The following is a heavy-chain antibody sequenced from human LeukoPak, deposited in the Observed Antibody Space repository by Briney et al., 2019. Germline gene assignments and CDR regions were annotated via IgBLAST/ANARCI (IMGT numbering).Heavy chain of an antibody. V-gene: IGHV1-2*02. D-gene: IGHD3-10*01. CDR3: ARGISEFGELFFDY. CDR2: IDPNTGGT. CDR1: GFTFSYYG. J-gene: IGHJ4*02. Sequence: GRSLRLSCAASGFTFSYYGMHWVRQAPGQGLEWMGWIDPNTGGTNYAQKFQGRVTMTRDTSISTAYMELSRLRSDDTAVYYCARGISEFGELFFDYWGQGTLVTVSS.